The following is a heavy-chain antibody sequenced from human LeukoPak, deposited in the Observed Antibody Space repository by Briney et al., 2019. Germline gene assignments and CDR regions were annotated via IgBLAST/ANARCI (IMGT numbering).Heavy chain of an antibody. J-gene: IGHJ3*02. Sequence: GGSLRLSCAASGFTFSSYSMNWVRHAPGKGLEWVSYISSSSSTIYYADSVKGRFTISRDNAKNSLYLQMNSLRAEDTAVYYCARDNTPDKDFWSGYYPDAFDIWGQGTMVTVSS. CDR1: GFTFSSYS. D-gene: IGHD3-3*01. V-gene: IGHV3-48*04. CDR2: ISSSSSTI. CDR3: ARDNTPDKDFWSGYYPDAFDI.